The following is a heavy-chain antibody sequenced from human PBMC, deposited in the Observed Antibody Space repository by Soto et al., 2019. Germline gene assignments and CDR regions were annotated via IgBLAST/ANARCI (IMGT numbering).Heavy chain of an antibody. CDR2: FSGSSGNT. CDR3: ARWKGYGDS. J-gene: IGHJ4*02. Sequence: EVQLLESGGGLAQPGGSLRLSCAASGFSISTYGVTWVRQAPGKGLEWVSGFSGSSGNTYYADSVKGRFTISRDNSKNKGYLKMKSLRSEDTSVYYCARWKGYGDSWGQGTLVNVSS. D-gene: IGHD5-12*01. CDR1: GFSISTYG. V-gene: IGHV3-23*01.